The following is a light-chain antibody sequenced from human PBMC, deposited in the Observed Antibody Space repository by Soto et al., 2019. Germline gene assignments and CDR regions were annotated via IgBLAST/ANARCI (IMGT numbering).Light chain of an antibody. CDR1: QSVSSNY. V-gene: IGKV3-20*01. Sequence: EIVLTQSPGTLSLSPGERVTLSCRASQSVSSNYLAWYKQKPGQAPGLLIYGASSRATGIPDRFSGSGSGTDFTLTISRLEPEDFAVYYCQQYGSSPFTFGPGTRVDI. J-gene: IGKJ3*01. CDR3: QQYGSSPFT. CDR2: GAS.